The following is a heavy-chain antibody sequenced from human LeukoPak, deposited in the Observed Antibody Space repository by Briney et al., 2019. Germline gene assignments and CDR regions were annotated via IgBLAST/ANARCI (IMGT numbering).Heavy chain of an antibody. Sequence: PGGSLRLSCVASGFSFNTYAIHWVRQAPGKGLEWVSFIYSDNTHYSDSVKGRFTISRDNSKNTLYLQMNSLRAEDTAVYYCARRAGAYSHPYDYWGQGTLVTVSS. CDR3: ARRAGAYSHPYDY. D-gene: IGHD4/OR15-4a*01. CDR2: IYSDNT. J-gene: IGHJ4*02. CDR1: GFSFNTYA. V-gene: IGHV3-53*01.